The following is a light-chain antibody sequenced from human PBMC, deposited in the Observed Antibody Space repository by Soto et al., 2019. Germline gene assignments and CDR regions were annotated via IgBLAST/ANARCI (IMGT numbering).Light chain of an antibody. CDR2: TAS. Sequence: DIPLTQSPSFLSASVGDRVTVTCRASQGINNYLAWYQQKPGKAPELLIYTASTLQSGVPSRFSGSGSGTEFTLTITSLQPEDFAAYYCQQLYSYPLTFGGGTKVEIK. CDR1: QGINNY. V-gene: IGKV1-9*01. J-gene: IGKJ4*01. CDR3: QQLYSYPLT.